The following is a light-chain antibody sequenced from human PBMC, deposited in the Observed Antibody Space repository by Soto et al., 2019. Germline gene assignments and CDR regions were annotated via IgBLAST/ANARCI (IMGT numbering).Light chain of an antibody. Sequence: ETVVTQSPVALSVSPGEGATLSCRTSQSVGFNLAWYQQKPGQAPRPLIYGASTRITGVPARFSGSGSGTEFTLTIASLQSDDFAVYYCQQRDDWPPWTFGQGTKVEIK. CDR1: QSVGFN. J-gene: IGKJ1*01. CDR2: GAS. CDR3: QQRDDWPPWT. V-gene: IGKV3-15*01.